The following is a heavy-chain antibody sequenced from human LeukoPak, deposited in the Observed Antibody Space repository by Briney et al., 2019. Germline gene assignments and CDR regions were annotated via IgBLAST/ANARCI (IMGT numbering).Heavy chain of an antibody. CDR2: IYYSGST. CDR1: GGSISSGDYY. Sequence: PSQTLSLTCTVSGGSISSGDYYWSWLRQPPGRGLEWIGYIYYSGSTYYNPSLKTRVTISVDTSKNQFSLKLSSVTAADTAVYYCARGVRFFEYFDYWGQGTLVTVSS. D-gene: IGHD3-3*01. CDR3: ARGVRFFEYFDY. J-gene: IGHJ4*02. V-gene: IGHV4-30-4*01.